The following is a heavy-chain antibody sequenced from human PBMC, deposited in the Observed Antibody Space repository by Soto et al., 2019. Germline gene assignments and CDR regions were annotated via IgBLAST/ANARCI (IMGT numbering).Heavy chain of an antibody. CDR1: GYTFTGYY. D-gene: IGHD6-19*01. CDR2: INPNSGGT. J-gene: IGHJ6*02. CDR3: TRERKQGIEVAPGMAV. Sequence: ASVKVSCKASGYTFTGYYMHWVRQAPGQGLEWMGWINPNSGGTNYAQKFQGWDTMTRDTSISTAYMELSRRRSDDTAVYYCTRERKQGIEVAPGMAVWGQGTTVTVSS. V-gene: IGHV1-2*04.